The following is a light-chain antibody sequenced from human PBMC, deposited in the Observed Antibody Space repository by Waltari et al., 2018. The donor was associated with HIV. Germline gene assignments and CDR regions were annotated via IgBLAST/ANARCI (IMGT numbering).Light chain of an antibody. Sequence: DIQVTQSPVFLSSYIGDSGTITCQASQDIRHHLNWYHQSPGKVPKLLIYDTSYLETGVSSRFSGRGSGTDFSLTISNLQPEDIGIFYCQQSHFLWTFGQGTKVEI. J-gene: IGKJ1*01. CDR3: QQSHFLWT. CDR1: QDIRHH. V-gene: IGKV1-33*01. CDR2: DTS.